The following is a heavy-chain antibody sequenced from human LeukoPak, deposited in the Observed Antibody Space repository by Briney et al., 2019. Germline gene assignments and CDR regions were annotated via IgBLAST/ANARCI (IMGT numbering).Heavy chain of an antibody. J-gene: IGHJ4*02. D-gene: IGHD4-11*01. Sequence: ASVKVSCKASGYAFTSYYMHWVRQAPGQGLEWMGIINPSGGSTSYAQKFQGRVTMTRDTSTSTVYVELSSLRSEDTAVYYCARADYINPFDYWGQGTLVTVSS. CDR3: ARADYINPFDY. CDR2: INPSGGST. CDR1: GYAFTSYY. V-gene: IGHV1-46*01.